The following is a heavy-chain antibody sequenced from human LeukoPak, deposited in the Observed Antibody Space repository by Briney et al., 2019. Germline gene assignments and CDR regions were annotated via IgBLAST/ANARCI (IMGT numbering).Heavy chain of an antibody. D-gene: IGHD6-19*01. V-gene: IGHV3-21*06. CDR2: ISGNSRNI. J-gene: IGHJ4*02. CDR3: ARLSGWTLDY. Sequence: GGSLRLSCGASGFTFTSYSMDWVRQAPGKGLEWVSSISGNSRNIYYAESVKGRVTISRDNAKNSLYLQMNSLRVEDTAVYYCARLSGWTLDYWGQGTLVTVSS. CDR1: GFTFTSYS.